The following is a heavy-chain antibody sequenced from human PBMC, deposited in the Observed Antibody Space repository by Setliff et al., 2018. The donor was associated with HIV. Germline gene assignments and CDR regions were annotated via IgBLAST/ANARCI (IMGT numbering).Heavy chain of an antibody. CDR3: LVAVEEDV. J-gene: IGHJ6*04. V-gene: IGHV1-69*05. D-gene: IGHD5-12*01. Sequence: GASVKVSCKASGGTFSNYGMSWVRQAPGQGLEWMGGIIPISGTANYAQKFQGRVTITTDESTSTAYMELSGLRSEDTAAYYCLVAVEEDVWGKGTTVTVSS. CDR1: GGTFSNYG. CDR2: IIPISGTA.